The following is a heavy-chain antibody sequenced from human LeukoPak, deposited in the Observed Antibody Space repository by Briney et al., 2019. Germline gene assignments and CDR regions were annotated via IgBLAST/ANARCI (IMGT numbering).Heavy chain of an antibody. D-gene: IGHD2-15*01. J-gene: IGHJ4*02. CDR3: TTEILGYCSGGSCYSGVY. CDR1: GFTFSNTW. V-gene: IGHV3-15*01. CDR2: IKSKTDGGTT. Sequence: GGSLRLSCAASGFTFSNTWMSWVRQAPGQGLEWVGRIKSKTDGGTTDYAAPVKGRFTISRDDSKNTLYLQMNSLKTEDTAVYYCTTEILGYCSGGSCYSGVYWGQGTLVTVSS.